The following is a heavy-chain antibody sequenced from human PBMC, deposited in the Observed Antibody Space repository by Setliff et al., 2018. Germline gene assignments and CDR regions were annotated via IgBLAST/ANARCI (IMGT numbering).Heavy chain of an antibody. CDR3: ARTGTYRYFDY. D-gene: IGHD1-1*01. J-gene: IGHJ4*02. V-gene: IGHV4-39*01. CDR2: IHYRGTT. Sequence: PSETLSLTCTVSGASISGGTYYWAWIRQPPGKGLEWIGRIHYRGTTYSNASLASRLTISVDTAKNQFSLKLTSVTAADTAVYYCARTGTYRYFDYWGQGTRVTVSS. CDR1: GASISGGTYY.